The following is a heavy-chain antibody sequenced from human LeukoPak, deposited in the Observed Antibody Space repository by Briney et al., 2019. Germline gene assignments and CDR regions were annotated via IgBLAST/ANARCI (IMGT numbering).Heavy chain of an antibody. Sequence: PSETLSLTCSDSGGSISSDYWTWIRQPPGKGLEYIGCIYDSGNTNYNPSLKSRVTISVDTSKNQFSLKLSSVTAADTAVYYCARRHFVRPSYYGSGSYSRPFYFDYWGQGTLVTVSS. V-gene: IGHV4-59*12. D-gene: IGHD3-10*01. CDR1: GGSISSDY. CDR2: IYDSGNT. J-gene: IGHJ4*02. CDR3: ARRHFVRPSYYGSGSYSRPFYFDY.